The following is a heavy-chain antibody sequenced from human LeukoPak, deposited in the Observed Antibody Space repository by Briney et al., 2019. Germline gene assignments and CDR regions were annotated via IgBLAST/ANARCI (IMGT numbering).Heavy chain of an antibody. Sequence: PSETLSLTCTVSGGSISSYYWSWIRQSPGKGLEWIGYIYYSGSTNYNPSLKSRVTISVDTSKNQFSLKLSSVTAADTAVYYCARGGGRTYYDFWSGWPNWFDPWGQGTLVTVSS. CDR3: ARGGGRTYYDFWSGWPNWFDP. V-gene: IGHV4-59*08. D-gene: IGHD3-3*01. J-gene: IGHJ5*02. CDR1: GGSISSYY. CDR2: IYYSGST.